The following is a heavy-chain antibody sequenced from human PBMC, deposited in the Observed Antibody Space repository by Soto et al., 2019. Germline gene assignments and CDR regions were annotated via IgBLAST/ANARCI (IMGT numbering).Heavy chain of an antibody. V-gene: IGHV1-3*01. J-gene: IGHJ4*02. Sequence: QVQLVQSGAEVKKPGASVKVSCKASGYTFTSYAMHWVRQAPGQRLEWMGWINAGNGNTKYSQKFQGRVTITRDTSASTAYMELSSLRSEDTAVYYCATHMITFGGVNQKGFAGDYWGQGTLVTVSS. D-gene: IGHD3-16*01. CDR1: GYTFTSYA. CDR2: INAGNGNT. CDR3: ATHMITFGGVNQKGFAGDY.